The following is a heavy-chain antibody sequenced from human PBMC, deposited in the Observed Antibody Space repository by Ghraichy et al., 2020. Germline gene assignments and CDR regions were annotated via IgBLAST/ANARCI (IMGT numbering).Heavy chain of an antibody. CDR1: GGSFSGYY. D-gene: IGHD3-10*01. Sequence: ESLNISCAVYGGSFSGYYWSWIRQPPGKGLEWIGEINHSGSTNYNPSLKSRVTISVDTSKNQFSLKLSSVTAADTAVYYCARRVVRKRLIGADENWFDPWGQGTLVTVSS. V-gene: IGHV4-34*01. CDR2: INHSGST. J-gene: IGHJ5*02. CDR3: ARRVVRKRLIGADENWFDP.